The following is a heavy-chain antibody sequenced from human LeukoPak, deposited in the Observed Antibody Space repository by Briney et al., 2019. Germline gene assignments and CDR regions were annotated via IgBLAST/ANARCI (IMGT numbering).Heavy chain of an antibody. CDR1: GFNFRYFW. CDR3: ASWPGGWYFDL. Sequence: GGSLRLTCLGSGFNFRYFWMSWVRQAPGKGLEWVANINHDGRETYYADSVKGRFIISRDNAKDSLYLQMNSLRAEDAAVYYCASWPGGWYFDLWGRGTLVTVSS. J-gene: IGHJ2*01. D-gene: IGHD2-15*01. CDR2: INHDGRET. V-gene: IGHV3-7*01.